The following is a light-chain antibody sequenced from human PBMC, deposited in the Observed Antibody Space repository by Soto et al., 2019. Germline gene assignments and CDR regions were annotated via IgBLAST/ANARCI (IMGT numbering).Light chain of an antibody. J-gene: IGKJ1*01. V-gene: IGKV3-11*01. CDR3: QQRSYWPRT. Sequence: EIVLTQSPATLSLSPGERATLSCRASQSISSDLAWYQQKPGQAPRLLIYDVSNRATGMPARFSGSGSGTDFTLTISSLEPEDFAVYHCQQRSYWPRTFGQGTKVEIK. CDR2: DVS. CDR1: QSISSD.